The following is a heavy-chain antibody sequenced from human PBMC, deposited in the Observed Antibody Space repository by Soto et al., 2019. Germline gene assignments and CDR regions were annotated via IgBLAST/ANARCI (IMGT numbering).Heavy chain of an antibody. Sequence: QVQLLQSGAEVKKPGSSVKVSCKASGATFSSFAFSWVRQAPGQGLEWMGVIIPIFDTISYAQKFQGRVTITADESTRTAYMELNSLTSDDTAVYYCASPLKWSRYYIAFDYWGQGTLVIVSS. CDR3: ASPLKWSRYYIAFDY. CDR1: GATFSSFA. V-gene: IGHV1-69*01. D-gene: IGHD3-3*01. J-gene: IGHJ4*02. CDR2: IIPIFDTI.